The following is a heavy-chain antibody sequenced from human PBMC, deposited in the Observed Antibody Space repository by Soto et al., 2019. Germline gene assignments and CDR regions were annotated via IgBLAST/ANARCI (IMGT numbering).Heavy chain of an antibody. CDR1: GFTCSSYA. CDR2: ISGRAGST. D-gene: IGHD3-16*01. Sequence: EVQLLESGGGLVQPGGSLRLSCAASGFTCSSYAMSWVLQAPGKGLECVSAISGRAGSTYYADSVKGRFTISRDNSKNTLYLQMTSLRAEDTAVYYCAKVLRGGAMPGPDFWGQGTLVTVSA. J-gene: IGHJ4*02. CDR3: AKVLRGGAMPGPDF. V-gene: IGHV3-23*01.